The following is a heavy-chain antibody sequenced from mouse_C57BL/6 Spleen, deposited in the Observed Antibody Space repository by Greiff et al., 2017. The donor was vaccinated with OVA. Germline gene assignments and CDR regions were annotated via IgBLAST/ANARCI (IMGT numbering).Heavy chain of an antibody. D-gene: IGHD2-3*01. CDR3: ARRYDGYYEDYAMDY. Sequence: VQLQESGAELARPGASVKLSCKASGYTFTSYGISWVKQRTGQGLEWIGESYPRSGNTYYNEKFKGKATLTADKSSSTAYMELRSLTSEDSAVYFCARRYDGYYEDYAMDYWGQGTSVTVSS. CDR1: GYTFTSYG. V-gene: IGHV1-81*01. CDR2: SYPRSGNT. J-gene: IGHJ4*01.